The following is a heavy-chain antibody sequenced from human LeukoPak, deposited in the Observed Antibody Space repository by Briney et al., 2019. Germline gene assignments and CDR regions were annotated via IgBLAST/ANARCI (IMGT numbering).Heavy chain of an antibody. D-gene: IGHD3-22*01. V-gene: IGHV3-30*18. CDR1: GFTFSSYG. CDR3: AKDGVITMIVPTGYFQH. CDR2: ISYDGSNK. Sequence: GGSLRLSCAASGFTFSSYGMHWVRQAPGKGLEWVAVISYDGSNKYYADSVKGRFTISRDNSKNTLYLQMNSLRAEDTAVYYCAKDGVITMIVPTGYFQHWGQGTLVTVSS. J-gene: IGHJ1*01.